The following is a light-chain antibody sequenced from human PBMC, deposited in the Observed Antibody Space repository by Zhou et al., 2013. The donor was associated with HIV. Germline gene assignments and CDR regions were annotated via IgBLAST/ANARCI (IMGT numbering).Light chain of an antibody. CDR2: AAS. J-gene: IGKJ1*01. CDR1: QSISSY. V-gene: IGKV1-39*01. Sequence: DIQMTQSPSSLSASVGDRVTITCRASQSISSYLNWYQQKPGKAPKLLIYAASSLQSGVPSRFSGSGSGTDFTLTISSLQPEDFATYYCQQSYRYPLRRTFGQGTKVEIK. CDR3: QQSYRYPLRRT.